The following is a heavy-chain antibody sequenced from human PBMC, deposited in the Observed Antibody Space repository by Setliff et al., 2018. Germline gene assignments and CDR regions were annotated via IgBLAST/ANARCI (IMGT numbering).Heavy chain of an antibody. V-gene: IGHV1-2*06. CDR3: ARDGGGDSDAFDI. J-gene: IGHJ3*02. Sequence: ASVKVSCKASGYTFTGYYMYWVRQAPGQGLEWMGRINPSSGATIYAQKFQGRVTMTSDTSISTAYMELGRLRSDDTAVYFCARDGGGDSDAFDIWGQGTMVTGS. CDR1: GYTFTGYY. D-gene: IGHD3-16*01. CDR2: INPSSGAT.